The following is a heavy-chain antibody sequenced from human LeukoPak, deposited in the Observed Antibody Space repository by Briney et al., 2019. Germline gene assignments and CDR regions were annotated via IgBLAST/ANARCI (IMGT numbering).Heavy chain of an antibody. J-gene: IGHJ4*02. V-gene: IGHV1-2*02. CDR2: INPNSGGT. Sequence: ASVKVSCKTFGYPFSSCGINWVRQAPGQGLEWMGWINPNSGGTNYAQKFQGRVTMTRDTSISAAYMELSRLRSDDTAVYYCARDLAVAGTMVEFDYWGQGTLVTVSS. CDR3: ARDLAVAGTMVEFDY. D-gene: IGHD6-19*01. CDR1: GYPFSSCG.